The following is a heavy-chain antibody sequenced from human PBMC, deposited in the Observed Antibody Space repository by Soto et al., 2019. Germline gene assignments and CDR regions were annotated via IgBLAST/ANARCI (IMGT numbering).Heavy chain of an antibody. CDR3: AREAGVYGSGSYGMDV. CDR2: ISYDGSNK. D-gene: IGHD3-10*01. CDR1: GFTFSNYS. J-gene: IGHJ6*02. Sequence: QVQLVESGGGVVQPGRSLRLSCAASGFTFSNYSMHWVRQAPGKGLEWVAVISYDGSNKYYADSVKGRFTISRDNSKTTLYLQLKSLRAEATAVYYCAREAGVYGSGSYGMDVWGQGTTVTVSS. V-gene: IGHV3-30-3*01.